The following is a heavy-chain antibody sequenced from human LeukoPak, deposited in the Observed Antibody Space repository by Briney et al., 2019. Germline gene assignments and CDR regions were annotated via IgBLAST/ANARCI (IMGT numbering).Heavy chain of an antibody. V-gene: IGHV1-2*02. Sequence: ASVKVSCKASGYTFIDYYLHWLRQAPGQGLEWMGWINPYSGGTNYAQKFQGRVTMTRDTSISTAYMELSRLRSDDTAVHYCARLIRVAMVRGVIQGSWFDPWGQGTLVTVSS. D-gene: IGHD3-10*01. CDR3: ARLIRVAMVRGVIQGSWFDP. CDR2: INPYSGGT. CDR1: GYTFIDYY. J-gene: IGHJ5*02.